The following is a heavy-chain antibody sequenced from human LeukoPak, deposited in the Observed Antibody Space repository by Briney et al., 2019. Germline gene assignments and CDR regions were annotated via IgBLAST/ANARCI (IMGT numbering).Heavy chain of an antibody. Sequence: ASVKVSCKASGYTFTAYYMHWVRQAPGQGLEWMGRINPNSGGTNYAQKFQGRVTMTRDTSISTAYMELSRLRSDDTAVYYCARVGGGKQNWFDPWGQGTLVTVSS. CDR2: INPNSGGT. V-gene: IGHV1-2*06. J-gene: IGHJ5*02. CDR3: ARVGGGKQNWFDP. CDR1: GYTFTAYY. D-gene: IGHD4-23*01.